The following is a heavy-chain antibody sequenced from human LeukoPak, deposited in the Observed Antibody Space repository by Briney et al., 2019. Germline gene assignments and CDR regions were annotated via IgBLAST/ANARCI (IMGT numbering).Heavy chain of an antibody. D-gene: IGHD6-19*01. CDR1: GGSFSGYY. J-gene: IGHJ4*02. Sequence: SETLSLTCAVYGGSFSGYYWSWIRQPPGKGLEWIGEINHSGSTNYNPSLKSRVTISVDTSKNQFSLKLSSVTAADTAVYYCARGYSSGWYDMGPDYWGQGTLVTVSS. CDR2: INHSGST. CDR3: ARGYSSGWYDMGPDY. V-gene: IGHV4-34*01.